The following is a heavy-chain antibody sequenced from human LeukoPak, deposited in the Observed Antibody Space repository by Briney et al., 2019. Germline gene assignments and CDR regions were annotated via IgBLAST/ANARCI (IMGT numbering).Heavy chain of an antibody. V-gene: IGHV4-59*01. CDR2: IYDSGST. J-gene: IGHJ4*02. CDR3: AGEGARRAGYNFDY. Sequence: SETLSLTCTVSGGSIRSYSWTWIRQPPGKGLEWTGYIYDSGSTNYNPSLKSRVTISVDTSKNQFSLKLSSVTAADTAVYYCAGEGARRAGYNFDYWGQGTLVTVSS. D-gene: IGHD5-24*01. CDR1: GGSIRSYS.